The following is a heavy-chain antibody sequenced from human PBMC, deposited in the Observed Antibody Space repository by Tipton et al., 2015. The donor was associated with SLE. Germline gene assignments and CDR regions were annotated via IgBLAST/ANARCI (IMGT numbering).Heavy chain of an antibody. Sequence: SLRLSCAASGFSFSSYWMSWVRQVPGKGLGWVANMNQDGNEKYYVDSVTGRFTISRDNAKNSLYLQMYSLRAEDTAVYYCARPTHSGDFSHFDLWGQGTLVTVSA. D-gene: IGHD4-17*01. CDR3: ARPTHSGDFSHFDL. CDR2: MNQDGNEK. CDR1: GFSFSSYW. J-gene: IGHJ4*02. V-gene: IGHV3-7*01.